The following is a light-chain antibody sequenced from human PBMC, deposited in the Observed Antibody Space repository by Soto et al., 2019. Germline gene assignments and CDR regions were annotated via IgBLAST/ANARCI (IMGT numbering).Light chain of an antibody. CDR3: MQALQTRT. J-gene: IGKJ1*01. CDR1: QSLLHSNGYYY. Sequence: DIVMTQSPLSLPVTPGEPASISCRSSQSLLHSNGYYYLDWYLQKPGQSPQLLIYLGSNRASGVPDRFSGSGSGTDFTLKIGRVEAEDVGVYYCMQALQTRTFGQGTKV. V-gene: IGKV2-28*01. CDR2: LGS.